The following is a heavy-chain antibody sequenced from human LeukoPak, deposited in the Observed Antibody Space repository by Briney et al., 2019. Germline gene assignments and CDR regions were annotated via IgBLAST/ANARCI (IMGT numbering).Heavy chain of an antibody. V-gene: IGHV3-33*01. Sequence: GGSLRLSCAASGFTFSSHAMYWVRQAPGKGLEWVTNIWYDGSNKYYADSVKGRFTISRDNSKNTLYLQMNSLRAEDTAVYYCARGLFKHDNSGLNYCGQGTRVTVSS. CDR1: GFTFSSHA. CDR2: IWYDGSNK. J-gene: IGHJ4*02. CDR3: ARGLFKHDNSGLNY. D-gene: IGHD3-22*01.